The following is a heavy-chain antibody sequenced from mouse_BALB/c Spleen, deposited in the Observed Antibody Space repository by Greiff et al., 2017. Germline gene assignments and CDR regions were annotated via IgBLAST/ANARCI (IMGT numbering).Heavy chain of an antibody. Sequence: EVQRVESGAELVRSGASVKLSCTASGFNIKDYYMHWVKQRPEQGLEWIGWIDPENGVTEYAPKFQGKATMTADTSSNTAYLQLSSLTSEDTAVYYCNACRDYDAWFAYWGQGTLVTVSA. CDR3: NACRDYDAWFAY. CDR1: GFNIKDYY. V-gene: IGHV14-4*02. CDR2: IDPENGVT. J-gene: IGHJ3*01. D-gene: IGHD2-4*01.